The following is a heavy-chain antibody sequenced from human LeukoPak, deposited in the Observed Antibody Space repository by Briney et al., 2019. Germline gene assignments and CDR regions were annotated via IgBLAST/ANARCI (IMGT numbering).Heavy chain of an antibody. V-gene: IGHV3-48*04. CDR1: GFTFSSYT. CDR2: ISSSGGTI. D-gene: IGHD1-1*01. J-gene: IGHJ6*03. Sequence: GGSLRLSCAASGFTFSSYTMNWVRQAPGKGLEWVSYISSSGGTIYYADSVKGRFTISRDNAKNSLYLQMNSPRAEDTAAYYCARVGTSSNYYYYMDVWGKGTTVTVSS. CDR3: ARVGTSSNYYYYMDV.